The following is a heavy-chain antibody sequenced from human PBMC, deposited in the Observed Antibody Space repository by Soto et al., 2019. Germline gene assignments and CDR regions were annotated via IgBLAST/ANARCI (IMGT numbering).Heavy chain of an antibody. V-gene: IGHV3-33*01. Sequence: GGSLRLSCAASGFTFSSYGMHWVRQAPGKGLEWVAVIWYDGSNKYYADSVKGRFTISRDNSKNTLYLQMNSLRAEDTAVYYCARDPLGDILTGYSEYYYYYMDVWGKGTTVTVSS. CDR3: ARDPLGDILTGYSEYYYYYMDV. CDR1: GFTFSSYG. CDR2: IWYDGSNK. D-gene: IGHD3-9*01. J-gene: IGHJ6*03.